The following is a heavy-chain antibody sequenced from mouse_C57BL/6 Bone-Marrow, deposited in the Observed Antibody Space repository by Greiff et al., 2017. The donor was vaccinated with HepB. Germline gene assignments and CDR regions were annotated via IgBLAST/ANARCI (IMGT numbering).Heavy chain of an antibody. J-gene: IGHJ4*01. CDR2: IYPGDGDT. D-gene: IGHD2-4*01. CDR1: GYAFSSSW. V-gene: IGHV1-82*01. Sequence: QVQLQQSGPELVKPGASVKISCKASGYAFSSSWMTWVKQRPGKGLEWIGRIYPGDGDTNYNGKFKGKATLTADKSSSTAYMQLSSLTSEDSAVYFCAREDYDPYAMEYWGQGTSVTVS. CDR3: AREDYDPYAMEY.